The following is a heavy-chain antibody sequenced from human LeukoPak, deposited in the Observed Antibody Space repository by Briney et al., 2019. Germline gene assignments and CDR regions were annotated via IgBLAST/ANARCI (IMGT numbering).Heavy chain of an antibody. V-gene: IGHV3-30*18. D-gene: IGHD6-19*01. CDR2: ISYDGSNK. CDR1: GFTFSSYG. CDR3: AKSLSSGWYRPNQYFDY. Sequence: GRSLRLSCAASGFTFSSYGMHWVRQAPGKGLEWVAVISYDGSNKYYADSVKGRFTISRDNSKNTLYLQMNSLRAEDTAVYYCAKSLSSGWYRPNQYFDYWGQGTLVTVSS. J-gene: IGHJ4*02.